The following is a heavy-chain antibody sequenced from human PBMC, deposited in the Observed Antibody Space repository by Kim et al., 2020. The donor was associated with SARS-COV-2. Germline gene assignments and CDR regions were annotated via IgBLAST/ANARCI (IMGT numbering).Heavy chain of an antibody. CDR3: ARGRRVAVAGTRWFDP. Sequence: SETLSLTCAVYGGSFSGYYWSWIRQPPGKGLEWIGEINHSGSTNYNPSLKSRVTISVDTPKNQFSLKLSSVTAADTAVYYCARGRRVAVAGTRWFDPWGQGTLVTVSS. V-gene: IGHV4-34*01. D-gene: IGHD6-19*01. CDR1: GGSFSGYY. CDR2: INHSGST. J-gene: IGHJ5*02.